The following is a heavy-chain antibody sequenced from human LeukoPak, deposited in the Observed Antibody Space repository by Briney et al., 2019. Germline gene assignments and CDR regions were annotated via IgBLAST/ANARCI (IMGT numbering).Heavy chain of an antibody. CDR2: IYSGGST. D-gene: IGHD3-3*01. Sequence: GGSLRLSCAAYGFIVSSNYMSWDRQAPGKGLEWVSVIYSGGSTYYADSVKGRFTISRDNSKNTLYLQMNSLRAEDTAVYYCARSYGFWSGANWFDPWGQGTLVTVSS. CDR3: ARSYGFWSGANWFDP. V-gene: IGHV3-53*01. J-gene: IGHJ5*02. CDR1: GFIVSSNY.